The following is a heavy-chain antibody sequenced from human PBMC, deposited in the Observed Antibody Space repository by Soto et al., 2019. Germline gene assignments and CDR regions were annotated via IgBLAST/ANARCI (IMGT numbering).Heavy chain of an antibody. Sequence: GESLKISCKGSGYTFTNYWIGWVRQMPGKGLEWMWNIYPGDSATRYSPAFQGQVTISADKSISTAYLQWSSLKASDTAMYYCARRDSSNWYYFDYWGQGTLVTVSS. V-gene: IGHV5-51*01. CDR1: GYTFTNYW. D-gene: IGHD6-13*01. CDR2: IYPGDSAT. J-gene: IGHJ4*02. CDR3: ARRDSSNWYYFDY.